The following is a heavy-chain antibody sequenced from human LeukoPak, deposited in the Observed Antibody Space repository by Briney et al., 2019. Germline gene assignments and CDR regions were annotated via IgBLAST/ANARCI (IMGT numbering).Heavy chain of an antibody. CDR1: GGSFSGYY. CDR2: ITHSGST. V-gene: IGHV4-34*01. D-gene: IGHD2-15*01. J-gene: IGHJ5*02. Sequence: SEPLSLICAVYGGSFSGYYWSWTRQPPGKGLEWIGEITHSGSTNHNPSLKSRVTISVDTSKIQFSLKLSSVTAAETAVYYCARRVVAATPGAYNWFDPWGEGTLVTVSS. CDR3: ARRVVAATPGAYNWFDP.